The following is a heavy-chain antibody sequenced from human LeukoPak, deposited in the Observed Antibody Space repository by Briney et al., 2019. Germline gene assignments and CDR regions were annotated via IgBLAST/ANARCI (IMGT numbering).Heavy chain of an antibody. V-gene: IGHV3-30*14. CDR3: ARGSYDSSGVNDY. Sequence: PGGSLRLSCAASGFTFSSYAMHWVRQAPGKGLEWVAVISYDGSNKYYADSVKGRFTISRDNSKNTLYLQMNSLRAEDTAVYYCARGSYDSSGVNDYWGQGTLVTVSS. CDR1: GFTFSSYA. J-gene: IGHJ4*02. D-gene: IGHD3-22*01. CDR2: ISYDGSNK.